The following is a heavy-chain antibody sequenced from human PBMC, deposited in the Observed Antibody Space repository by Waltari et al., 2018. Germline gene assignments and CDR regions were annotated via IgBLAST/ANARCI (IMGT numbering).Heavy chain of an antibody. CDR2: IWYDGSNK. CDR1: GFTFSSYG. V-gene: IGHV3-33*01. J-gene: IGHJ4*02. Sequence: QVQLVESGGGVVQPGRSLRLYCSAYGFTFSSYGIQWVRQAPGKGLEWVAVIWYDGSNKYYADSVKGRFTISRDNSKNTLYLQMNSLRAEDTAVYYCARVGRDDLTLDYYFDYWGQGTLVTVSS. CDR3: ARVGRDDLTLDYYFDY. D-gene: IGHD1-26*01.